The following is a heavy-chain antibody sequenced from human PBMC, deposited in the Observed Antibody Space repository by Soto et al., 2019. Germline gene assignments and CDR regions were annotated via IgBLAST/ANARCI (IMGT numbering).Heavy chain of an antibody. CDR3: ARSYYGSGSYYFDY. J-gene: IGHJ4*02. CDR2: IYSGGST. CDR1: GFTVSSNY. V-gene: IGHV3-53*01. D-gene: IGHD3-10*01. Sequence: GGSLRLSCAASGFTVSSNYMSWVRQAPGKGLEWVPVIYSGGSTYYADSVKGRFTISRDNSKNTLYLQMNSLRAEDTAVYYCARSYYGSGSYYFDYWGQGTLVTVSS.